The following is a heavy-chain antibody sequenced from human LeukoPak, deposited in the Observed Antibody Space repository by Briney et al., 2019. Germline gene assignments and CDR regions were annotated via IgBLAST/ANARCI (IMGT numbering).Heavy chain of an antibody. CDR3: ARQVPYYYDSSGYRDAFDI. CDR2: IYTSGST. D-gene: IGHD3-22*01. V-gene: IGHV4-61*02. CDR1: GGSISSGSYY. Sequence: PSQTLSLTCTVSGGSISSGSYYWSWIRQPAGKALEWIGRIYTSGSTNYNPSLKSRVTISVDTSKNQFSLKLSSVTAADTAVYYCARQVPYYYDSSGYRDAFDIWGQGTMVTVSS. J-gene: IGHJ3*02.